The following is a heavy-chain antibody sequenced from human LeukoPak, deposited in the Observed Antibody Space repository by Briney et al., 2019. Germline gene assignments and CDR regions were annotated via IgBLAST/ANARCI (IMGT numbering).Heavy chain of an antibody. CDR2: IYPGDSDT. J-gene: IGHJ4*02. V-gene: IGHV5-51*01. Sequence: GESLKISCKGSGYSFTSYWIGWVRQMPGKGLEWMGIIYPGDSDTRYSPSFQGQVTISADKSISTAYLQWSSLKASDTAMYYCARVSHHYYDSSGYRSYLDYWGQGTLVTVSS. CDR1: GYSFTSYW. CDR3: ARVSHHYYDSSGYRSYLDY. D-gene: IGHD3-22*01.